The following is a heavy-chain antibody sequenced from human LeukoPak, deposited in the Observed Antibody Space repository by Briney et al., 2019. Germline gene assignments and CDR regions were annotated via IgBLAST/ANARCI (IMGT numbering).Heavy chain of an antibody. D-gene: IGHD3-22*01. CDR1: GFTFRSYW. CDR2: IKQDGSKK. V-gene: IGHV3-7*03. J-gene: IGHJ4*02. Sequence: PGGSLRLSCAASGFTFRSYWMTWVRQAPGKGLEWVANIKQDGSKKNYVDSVKGRFTISRDNAKNSLYLQMNSLRAEDTAVYYCATPLDYYDTSGYHQGGDWGQGTLVTVSS. CDR3: ATPLDYYDTSGYHQGGD.